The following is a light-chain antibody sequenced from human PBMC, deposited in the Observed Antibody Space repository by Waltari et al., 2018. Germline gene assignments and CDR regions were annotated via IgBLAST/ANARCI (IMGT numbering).Light chain of an antibody. CDR2: GAS. J-gene: IGKJ4*01. CDR1: QSVSSSY. Sequence: EIVLTQSQATLSLSPGERATLSCRASQSVSSSYLAWYQQKPGQAPRLLIYGASNRATGIPDRFSGSGSGTDFTLTISRLEPEDFAMYYCQQYGSSPRTFGGGTKVEIK. V-gene: IGKV3-20*01. CDR3: QQYGSSPRT.